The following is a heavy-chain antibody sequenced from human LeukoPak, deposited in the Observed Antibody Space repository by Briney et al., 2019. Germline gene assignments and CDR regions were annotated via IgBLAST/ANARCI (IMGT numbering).Heavy chain of an antibody. J-gene: IGHJ4*02. Sequence: GGSLRLSCAASGFTVSSNYMSWVRQAPGKGLEWVSVVYSGGSTYYADSVKGRFTISRDNSKNTLYLQMNSLRAEDTAVYYCARDGLAGMSDYWGQGTLVTVSS. D-gene: IGHD6-19*01. CDR2: VYSGGST. CDR3: ARDGLAGMSDY. V-gene: IGHV3-66*01. CDR1: GFTVSSNY.